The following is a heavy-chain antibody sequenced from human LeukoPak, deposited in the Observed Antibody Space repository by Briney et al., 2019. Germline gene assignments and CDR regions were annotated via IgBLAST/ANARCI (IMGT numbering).Heavy chain of an antibody. CDR2: IYYTGST. CDR3: ARDRLSSWYGRLVPASFDY. Sequence: SETLSLTCAVSGGSIISSSYYWGWIRQPPGKGLEWIGSIYYTGSTYYNPSLRSRVTMSVDTSRNQFSLKLSSVIAADTAVFYCARDRLSSWYGRLVPASFDYWGQGTLVTVSS. D-gene: IGHD6-13*01. J-gene: IGHJ4*02. CDR1: GGSIISSSYY. V-gene: IGHV4-39*07.